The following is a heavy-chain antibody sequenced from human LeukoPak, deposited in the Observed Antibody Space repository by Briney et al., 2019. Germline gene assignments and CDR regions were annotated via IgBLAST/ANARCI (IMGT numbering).Heavy chain of an antibody. J-gene: IGHJ6*02. Sequence: SVKVSCKASGFTFSNSAVQWVRQARGQRPEWTGWIVVGSGNTNYAQKFQERVTITRDMSTSTAYMELSSLRSEDTAVYYCAARSGYYYGMDVWGQGTTVTVSS. D-gene: IGHD3-3*01. CDR3: AARSGYYYGMDV. V-gene: IGHV1-58*01. CDR2: IVVGSGNT. CDR1: GFTFSNSA.